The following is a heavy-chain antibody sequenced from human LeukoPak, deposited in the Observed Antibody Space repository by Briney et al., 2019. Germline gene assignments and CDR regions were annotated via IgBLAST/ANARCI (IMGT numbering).Heavy chain of an antibody. Sequence: SETLSLTCTVSGGSISSYYWNWIRQPPGKGLEWIGHIYYSGSTNYNSSLKSRVSISGDTSKNQFSLKLSSVTAADTAVYYCARRGPYCGGDCYTYWYFDLWGRGTLVTVSS. J-gene: IGHJ2*01. CDR2: IYYSGST. V-gene: IGHV4-59*01. CDR1: GGSISSYY. CDR3: ARRGPYCGGDCYTYWYFDL. D-gene: IGHD2-21*02.